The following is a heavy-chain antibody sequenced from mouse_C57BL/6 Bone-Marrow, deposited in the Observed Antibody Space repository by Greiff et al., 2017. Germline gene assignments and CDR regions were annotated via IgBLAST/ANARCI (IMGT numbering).Heavy chain of an antibody. J-gene: IGHJ1*03. CDR3: ARVYLGSFDV. V-gene: IGHV5-4*01. CDR2: ISDGGSYT. Sequence: DVHLVESGGGLVKPGGSLKLPCAASGFTFSSYAMSWVRQTPEKRLEWVATISDGGSYTYYPDNVKGRFTISRDNAKNNLYLQMSHLKSEDTAMYYCARVYLGSFDVWGTGTTVTVSS. D-gene: IGHD2-3*01. CDR1: GFTFSSYA.